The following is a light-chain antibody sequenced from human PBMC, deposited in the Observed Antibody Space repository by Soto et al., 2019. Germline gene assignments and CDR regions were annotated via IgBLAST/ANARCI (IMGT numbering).Light chain of an antibody. J-gene: IGLJ3*02. CDR2: EVR. CDR3: TSYTSNTTWV. CDR1: SSDVGRYNY. Sequence: QSALTQPAAVSGPPGQSITISCTGTSSDVGRYNYVSWYQQYPGKAPKLMIYEVRNRPSGVSNRFSASKSGNTASLTISGLQAEDEADYYCTSYTSNTTWVFGGGTKLTVL. V-gene: IGLV2-14*01.